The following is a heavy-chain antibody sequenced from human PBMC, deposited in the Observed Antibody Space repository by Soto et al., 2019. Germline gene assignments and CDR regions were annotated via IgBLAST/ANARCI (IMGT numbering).Heavy chain of an antibody. CDR3: AREHYYDSSGYYLDDAFDI. Sequence: QVQLVQSGAEVKKPGASVKVSCKASGYTFTSYYMHWVRQAPGQGLEWMGIINPSGGSTSYAQKFKGRVTMTRDTSTSTVYMELSSLRSEDTAVYYCAREHYYDSSGYYLDDAFDIWGQGTMVTVSS. D-gene: IGHD3-22*01. CDR2: INPSGGST. V-gene: IGHV1-46*01. CDR1: GYTFTSYY. J-gene: IGHJ3*02.